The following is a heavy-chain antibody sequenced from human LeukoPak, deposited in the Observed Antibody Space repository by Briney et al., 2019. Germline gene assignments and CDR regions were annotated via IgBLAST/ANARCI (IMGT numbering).Heavy chain of an antibody. V-gene: IGHV3-23*01. D-gene: IGHD3-22*01. CDR3: AKESAAMIVMVLDY. CDR1: GLTLSSYA. J-gene: IGHJ4*02. Sequence: GGSLTLSWAASGLTLSSYAMSCARHPPGKGREWVSAIIGSGRSTYYADTVKGRYTISRDNTKHTLYLQMDSLRAEDTAVYYCAKESAAMIVMVLDYWGQGTLVTVSS. CDR2: IIGSGRST.